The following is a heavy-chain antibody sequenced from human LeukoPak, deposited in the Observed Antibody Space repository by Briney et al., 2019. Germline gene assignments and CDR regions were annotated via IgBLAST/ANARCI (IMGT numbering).Heavy chain of an antibody. J-gene: IGHJ4*02. CDR2: ISSGSGHI. CDR3: ARFLTVAVVPQRVDC. Sequence: GGSLRLSCAASGFNFDSYTMTWIRQAPGKGLDLVSSISSGSGHIYYADSMKGRFTISRDNAKSSLYLQMNSLRAEDTAVYYCARFLTVAVVPQRVDCWGQGTLVTVSS. V-gene: IGHV3-21*01. CDR1: GFNFDSYT. D-gene: IGHD6-19*01.